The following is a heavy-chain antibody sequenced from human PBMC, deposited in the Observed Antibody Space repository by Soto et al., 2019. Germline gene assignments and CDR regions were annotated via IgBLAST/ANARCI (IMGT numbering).Heavy chain of an antibody. Sequence: SETLSLTCTVSGGSISSSSYYWGWIRQPPGKGLEWIGSIYYSGSTYYNPSLKSRVTISVDTSKNQFSLKLSSVTAADTAVYYCARLTRSGWYWFDPWGQGTLVTVSS. J-gene: IGHJ5*02. CDR1: GGSISSSSYY. V-gene: IGHV4-39*01. CDR2: IYYSGST. D-gene: IGHD6-19*01. CDR3: ARLTRSGWYWFDP.